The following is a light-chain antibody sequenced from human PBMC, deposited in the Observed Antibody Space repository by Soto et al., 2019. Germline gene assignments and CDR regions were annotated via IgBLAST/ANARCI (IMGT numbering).Light chain of an antibody. CDR3: SSYTSTPRL. J-gene: IGLJ3*02. CDR2: EVS. Sequence: QSVLTQPASVSGSPGQSITISCTGTSSDIGSNNYVSWFQQRPGKAPTLIIYEVSNRPSGVSTHFSGSKSGNKASLTISGVLSDDEADYYCSSYTSTPRLFGGGTKVTVL. CDR1: SSDIGSNNY. V-gene: IGLV2-14*01.